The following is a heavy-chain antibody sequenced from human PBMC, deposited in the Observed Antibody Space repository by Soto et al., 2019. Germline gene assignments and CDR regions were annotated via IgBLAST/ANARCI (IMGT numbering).Heavy chain of an antibody. CDR3: STQEVRYYYYYGMDV. J-gene: IGHJ6*02. V-gene: IGHV3-15*01. CDR1: GFTFSNAW. CDR2: IKSKTDGGTT. Sequence: GGSLRLSCAASGFTFSNAWMSWVRQAPGKGLEWVGRIKSKTDGGTTDYAAPVKGRFTISRDDSKNTLYLQMNSLKTEDTAVYYCSTQEVRYYYYYGMDVWGQGTTVTVYS.